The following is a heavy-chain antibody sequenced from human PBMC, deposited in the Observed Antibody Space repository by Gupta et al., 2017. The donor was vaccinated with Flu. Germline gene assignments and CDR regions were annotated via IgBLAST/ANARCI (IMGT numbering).Heavy chain of an antibody. CDR1: GGTFSSYA. CDR2: IIPIFGTA. V-gene: IGHV1-69*06. CDR3: ARSSRYCSGGSCYSSDYFDY. Sequence: QVQLVQSGAEVKKPGSSVKVSCKASGGTFSSYAISWVRQAPGQGLEWMGGIIPIFGTANYAQKFQGRVTITADKSTSTAYMELSSLRSEDTAVYYCARSSRYCSGGSCYSSDYFDYWGQGTLVTVSS. J-gene: IGHJ4*02. D-gene: IGHD2-15*01.